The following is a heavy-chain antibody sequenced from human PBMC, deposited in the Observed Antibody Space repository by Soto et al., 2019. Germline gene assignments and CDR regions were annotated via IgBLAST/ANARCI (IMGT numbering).Heavy chain of an antibody. D-gene: IGHD2-21*02. Sequence: SETLSLTCAVSGGSISSSNWWSWIRQPPGKGLEWIGEINHSGSTNYNPSLKSRVTISVDRSKNQFSLKLSSVTAADTAVYYCARGPGGNSVGWFDPWGQGTLVTVSS. CDR3: ARGPGGNSVGWFDP. CDR2: INHSGST. J-gene: IGHJ5*02. V-gene: IGHV4-4*02. CDR1: GGSISSSNW.